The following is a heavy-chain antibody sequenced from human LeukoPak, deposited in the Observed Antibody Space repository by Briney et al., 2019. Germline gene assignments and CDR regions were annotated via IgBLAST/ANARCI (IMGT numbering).Heavy chain of an antibody. J-gene: IGHJ4*02. D-gene: IGHD3-10*01. CDR1: GFTFSNAW. V-gene: IGHV3-15*01. CDR3: TTGQYGSGSCGFDY. CDR2: IKSKTDGGTT. Sequence: PGGSLRLSCAASGFTFSNAWMSWVRQAPGKGLEWVGRIKSKTDGGTTDYAAPVKGRFTISRDDSKNTLYLQMNSLKTEDTAVYYCTTGQYGSGSCGFDYWGQGTLVTVSS.